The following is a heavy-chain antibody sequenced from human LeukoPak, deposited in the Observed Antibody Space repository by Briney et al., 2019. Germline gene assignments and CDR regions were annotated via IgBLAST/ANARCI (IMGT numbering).Heavy chain of an antibody. D-gene: IGHD2-2*01. Sequence: GGSLRLSCAASGFTFSNAWMSWVRQAPGKGLEWVGRIKSKTDGGTTDYAAPVKGRFTISRDDSKNTLYLQMNSLKTEDTAVYYCTTDPRLGYCSSTSCRQNWFDPWGQGTLVTVSS. CDR2: IKSKTDGGTT. V-gene: IGHV3-15*01. J-gene: IGHJ5*02. CDR3: TTDPRLGYCSSTSCRQNWFDP. CDR1: GFTFSNAW.